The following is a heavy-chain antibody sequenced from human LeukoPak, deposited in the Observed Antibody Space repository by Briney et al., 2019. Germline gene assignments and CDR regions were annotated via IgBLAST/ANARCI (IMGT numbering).Heavy chain of an antibody. CDR1: GYTFTSYD. Sequence: ASVKVSCKASGYTFTSYDINWVRQATGQGLEWMGWMNPNSGNTGYAQKFQGRVTMTRNTSISTAYMELSSLRSEDTAVYYCASLGDGRNYFDYWGQGTLVTVSS. D-gene: IGHD3-16*01. CDR3: ASLGDGRNYFDY. V-gene: IGHV1-8*01. CDR2: MNPNSGNT. J-gene: IGHJ4*02.